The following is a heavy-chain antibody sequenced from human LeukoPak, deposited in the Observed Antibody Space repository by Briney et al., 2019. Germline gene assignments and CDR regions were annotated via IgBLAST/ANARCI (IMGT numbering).Heavy chain of an antibody. D-gene: IGHD3-22*01. J-gene: IGHJ4*02. V-gene: IGHV4-34*01. Sequence: PSETLSLTCAVYGGSFSGYYWSWIRQPPGKGLEWIGEINHSGSTNYNPSLKSRVTISVDTSKNQFSLKLSSVTAADTAVYYCARAYDSTHFDYWGQGTLVTVSS. CDR2: INHSGST. CDR1: GGSFSGYY. CDR3: ARAYDSTHFDY.